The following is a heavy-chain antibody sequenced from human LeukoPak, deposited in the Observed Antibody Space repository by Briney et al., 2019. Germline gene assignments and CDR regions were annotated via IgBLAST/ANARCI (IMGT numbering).Heavy chain of an antibody. J-gene: IGHJ6*04. CDR3: ARGRITMVRGVSRLYGMDV. CDR2: INHSGST. D-gene: IGHD3-10*01. Sequence: KTSETLSLTCAVYGGSFSGYYWSWIRQPPGKGLEWIGEINHSGSTNYNPSPKSRVTISVDTSKNQFSLKLSSVTAADTAVYYCARGRITMVRGVSRLYGMDVWGKGTTVTVSS. V-gene: IGHV4-34*01. CDR1: GGSFSGYY.